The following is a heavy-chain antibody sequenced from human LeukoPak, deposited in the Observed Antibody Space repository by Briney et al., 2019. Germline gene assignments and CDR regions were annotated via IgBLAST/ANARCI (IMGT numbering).Heavy chain of an antibody. CDR1: GGSISSYY. CDR3: ARARSSSYHRYYYLDV. V-gene: IGHV4-59*01. D-gene: IGHD2-2*01. CDR2: IYYSGST. J-gene: IGHJ6*03. Sequence: SETLSLTCTVSGGSISSYYWSWIRQPPGKGLEWIGYIYYSGSTNYNPSPKSRVTISVDTSKNQFSLKLSSVTAADTAVYYCARARSSSYHRYYYLDVWGKGTTVTVSS.